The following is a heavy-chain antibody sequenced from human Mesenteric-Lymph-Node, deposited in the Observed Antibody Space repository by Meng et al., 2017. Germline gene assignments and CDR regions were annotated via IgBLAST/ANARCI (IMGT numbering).Heavy chain of an antibody. Sequence: QLQLQESGPGLVKPSETLSLTCTVSGGSISGTNYYWGWIRQPPGKGLEWIGNIYYSGSTYYNPSLKSRVTISVDTSKKQFSLKVSSVTAADTAVYYCATWALRLGELSSDYWGQGTLVTVSS. CDR3: ATWALRLGELSSDY. J-gene: IGHJ4*02. V-gene: IGHV4-39*01. CDR2: IYYSGST. CDR1: GGSISGTNYY. D-gene: IGHD3-16*02.